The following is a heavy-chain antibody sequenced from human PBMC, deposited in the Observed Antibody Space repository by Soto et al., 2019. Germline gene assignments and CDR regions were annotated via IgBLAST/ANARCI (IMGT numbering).Heavy chain of an antibody. Sequence: ASVKVSCKASGYTFTSYGISWVRQAPGQGLEWMGWISAYNGNTNYAQKLQGRVTMTTDTSTSTAYMELRSLRSDDTAVYYCARDGLPGEYSGSRYWYFDLWGRGTLVTVSS. CDR2: ISAYNGNT. CDR1: GYTFTSYG. CDR3: ARDGLPGEYSGSRYWYFDL. D-gene: IGHD1-26*01. J-gene: IGHJ2*01. V-gene: IGHV1-18*01.